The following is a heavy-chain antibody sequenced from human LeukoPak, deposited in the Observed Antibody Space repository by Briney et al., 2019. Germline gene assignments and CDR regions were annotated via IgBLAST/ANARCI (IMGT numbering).Heavy chain of an antibody. D-gene: IGHD6-19*01. V-gene: IGHV4-4*07. CDR3: ARDRIAVAATYYFDY. CDR2: IYTSGST. J-gene: IGHJ4*02. CDR1: GGSISSYY. Sequence: SETLSLTCTVSGGSISSYYWSWIRQPAGKGLEWIGRIYTSGSTNYNPSLKSRVTMSVDTSKNQFSLKLSSVTAADTAVYYCARDRIAVAATYYFDYWSQGTLVTVSS.